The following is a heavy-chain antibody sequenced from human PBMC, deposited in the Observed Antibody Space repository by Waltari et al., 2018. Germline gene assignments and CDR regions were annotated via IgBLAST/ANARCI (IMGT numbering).Heavy chain of an antibody. J-gene: IGHJ3*02. CDR1: GGPFSSYA. D-gene: IGHD6-19*01. V-gene: IGHV1-69*01. CDR3: ATRPTRQWLLGAFDI. Sequence: QVQLVQSGAEVKKPGSSVKVSCKASGGPFSSYAISWVRQAPGQGLEWMGGIIPIFGTANYAQKFQGRVTITADESMSTAYMELSSLRSEDTAEYYCATRPTRQWLLGAFDIWGQGTMVTVSS. CDR2: IIPIFGTA.